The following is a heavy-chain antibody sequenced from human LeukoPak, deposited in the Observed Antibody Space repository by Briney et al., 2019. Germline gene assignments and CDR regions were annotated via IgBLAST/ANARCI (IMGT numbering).Heavy chain of an antibody. D-gene: IGHD3-22*01. J-gene: IGHJ4*02. V-gene: IGHV3-23*01. CDR1: GIALSNYG. Sequence: GGSLRLSCAVSGIALSNYGMSWVRQAPGKGLEWVAGISGSGGRTNYADAVKGRFTISRDNAKNTLFLQMNSLRVEDTAVYFCAKRGVVIRVILVGFHKEAYYFDSWGQGALVTVSS. CDR3: AKRGVVIRVILVGFHKEAYYFDS. CDR2: ISGSGGRT.